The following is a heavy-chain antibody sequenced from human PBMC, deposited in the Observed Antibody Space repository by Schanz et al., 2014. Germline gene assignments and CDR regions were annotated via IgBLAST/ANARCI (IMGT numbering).Heavy chain of an antibody. V-gene: IGHV3-64D*06. CDR1: GFTFSSYA. CDR2: ITRSGGGT. J-gene: IGHJ4*02. CDR3: ASPSGYSDYGTYFDF. D-gene: IGHD5-12*01. Sequence: EVQLVESGGYLVQPGGSLRLSCSASGFTFSSYAMHWVRRASGKGLEYVSAITRSGGGTYYSDSVKGRFTISRDNSKNTLYLQMSSLRHEDSAVYYCASPSGYSDYGTYFDFWGQGTLVTVSS.